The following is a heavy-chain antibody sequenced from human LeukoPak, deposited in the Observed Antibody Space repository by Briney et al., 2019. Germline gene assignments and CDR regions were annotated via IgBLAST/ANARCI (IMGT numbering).Heavy chain of an antibody. Sequence: GGSLRLSCAASGFTFSSYGMLWVRQAPGKGLEWVAFIRYDGSNKYYADSVKGRFTISRDNSKNTLYLQMNSLRAEDKAVYYCAKDLIARSGWSGEYYFGIDVWGQGTTVTVSS. CDR1: GFTFSSYG. J-gene: IGHJ6*02. CDR3: AKDLIARSGWSGEYYFGIDV. CDR2: IRYDGSNK. D-gene: IGHD6-19*01. V-gene: IGHV3-30*02.